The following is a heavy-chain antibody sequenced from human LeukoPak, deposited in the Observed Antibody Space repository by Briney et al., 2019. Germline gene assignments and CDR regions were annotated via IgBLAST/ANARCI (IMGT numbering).Heavy chain of an antibody. Sequence: ASVKVSCKASGYTFTSYDINWVRQATGQGLEWMGWMNPNSGNTGYAHKFQGRVTMTRNTSISTAYMELSSLRSEDTAVYYCARVVVPAPYWYFDLWGRGTLVTVSS. J-gene: IGHJ2*01. CDR3: ARVVVPAPYWYFDL. V-gene: IGHV1-8*01. D-gene: IGHD2-2*01. CDR1: GYTFTSYD. CDR2: MNPNSGNT.